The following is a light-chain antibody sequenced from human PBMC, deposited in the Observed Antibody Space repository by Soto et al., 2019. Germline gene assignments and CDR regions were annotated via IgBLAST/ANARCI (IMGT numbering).Light chain of an antibody. Sequence: QSVLTQPRPVSGSPGQSVAISCTGTSSDVGGYDYVSWFQQHPGKAPKLMIYDVSKRPSGVPDRFSGSKSGNTASLTISGLQAEDEADYCCSYAGSPYVFGTGTKSPS. CDR2: DVS. CDR3: CSYAGSPYV. CDR1: SSDVGGYDY. J-gene: IGLJ1*01. V-gene: IGLV2-11*01.